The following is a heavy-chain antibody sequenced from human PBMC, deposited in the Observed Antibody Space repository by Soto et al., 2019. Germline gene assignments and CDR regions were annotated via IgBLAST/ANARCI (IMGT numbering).Heavy chain of an antibody. J-gene: IGHJ3*02. V-gene: IGHV5-51*01. D-gene: IGHD4-4*01. Sequence: GESLKISCKGSGYSFTTYWIGWVRQMPGKGLEWMGIIYPGDSDTRYSPSFQGQVTISADKSINTAYLQWSSLKASDTAMYYCARSMTTITTDGAFDIWGQGTMVTVSS. CDR2: IYPGDSDT. CDR1: GYSFTTYW. CDR3: ARSMTTITTDGAFDI.